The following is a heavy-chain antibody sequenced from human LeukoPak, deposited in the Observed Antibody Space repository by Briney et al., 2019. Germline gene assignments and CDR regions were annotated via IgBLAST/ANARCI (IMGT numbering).Heavy chain of an antibody. Sequence: PSETLSLTCTVSGGSISSDNYYWSWIRQPAGKGLEWIGRIYTSGSTNYNPSLNSRVIISVDTSKNQFSLKLSSVTAADTAVYYCARVFGGPVSRRFDPWGQGTQVTVSS. V-gene: IGHV4-61*02. CDR1: GGSISSDNYY. J-gene: IGHJ5*02. CDR2: IYTSGST. D-gene: IGHD4-23*01. CDR3: ARVFGGPVSRRFDP.